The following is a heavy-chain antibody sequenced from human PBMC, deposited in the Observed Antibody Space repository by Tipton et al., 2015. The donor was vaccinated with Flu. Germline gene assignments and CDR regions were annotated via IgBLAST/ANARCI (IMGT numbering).Heavy chain of an antibody. D-gene: IGHD4-17*01. J-gene: IGHJ4*02. CDR1: GFTFSSYG. CDR3: AKGKGWDDYGDYFDY. Sequence: SLRLSCAASGFTFSSYGMHWVRQAPGKGLEWVAVISYDGSNKYYADSVKGRFTISRDNSKNTLYLQMNSLRAEDTAVYYCAKGKGWDDYGDYFDYWGQGTLVTVSS. V-gene: IGHV3-30*18. CDR2: ISYDGSNK.